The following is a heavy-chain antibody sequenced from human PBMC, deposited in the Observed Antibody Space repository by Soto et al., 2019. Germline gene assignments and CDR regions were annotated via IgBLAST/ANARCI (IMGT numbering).Heavy chain of an antibody. D-gene: IGHD3-22*01. CDR2: IYNIGGT. CDR1: FGSISSYY. V-gene: IGHV4-59*01. CDR3: ARDYYYDSRGHPGAYYYGMDV. Sequence: PSETLYLTCTVSFGSISSYYWSWIRQSPGKGLEWIGHIYNIGGTNYNPSLKSRVFMSVDTSKNQISLRLSSVTAADTAVYYCARDYYYDSRGHPGAYYYGMDVWGQGTTVTVSS. J-gene: IGHJ6*02.